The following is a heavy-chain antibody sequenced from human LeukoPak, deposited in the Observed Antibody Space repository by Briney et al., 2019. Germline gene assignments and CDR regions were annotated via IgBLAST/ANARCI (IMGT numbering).Heavy chain of an antibody. J-gene: IGHJ4*02. CDR1: RGSITSSSHN. CDR3: ARHTTYYDVLTGIPGFYFDF. D-gene: IGHD3-9*01. Sequence: PAETLSLTCTVSRGSITSSSHNWGWIRQPPGKGPEWIGSVSSSRTSNHSPSLKSRLTLSIDTSKSQFSLNLRSVTAADTAIYYCARHTTYYDVLTGIPGFYFDFWGQGSLVTVTP. CDR2: VSSSRTS. V-gene: IGHV4-39*01.